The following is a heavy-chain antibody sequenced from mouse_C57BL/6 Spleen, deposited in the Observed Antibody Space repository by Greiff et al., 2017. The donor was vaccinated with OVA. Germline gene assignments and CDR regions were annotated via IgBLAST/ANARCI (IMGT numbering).Heavy chain of an antibody. Sequence: VQLKQSGPVLVKPGASVKMSCKASGYTFTDYYMNWVKQSHGKSLEWLGVINPYNGGTSYNQKFKGKATLTVDKSSSTAYMELNSLTSEDSAVYYCARNGLRRGDYYAMDYWGQGTSVTVSS. CDR1: GYTFTDYY. J-gene: IGHJ4*01. CDR3: ARNGLRRGDYYAMDY. V-gene: IGHV1-19*01. CDR2: INPYNGGT. D-gene: IGHD2-4*01.